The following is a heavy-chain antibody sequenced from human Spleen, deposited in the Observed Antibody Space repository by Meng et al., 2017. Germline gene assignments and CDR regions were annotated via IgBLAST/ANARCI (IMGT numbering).Heavy chain of an antibody. Sequence: ELQLVESGGDLIQPGGSLRLSCAASGFTVSNNYMNWVRQAPGKGLEWVSLIYSGGGTYYADSVKGRFTISRDKSKNTMYLQMNGLRAEDTAVYYCVSDFVGWSDFWGQGTLVTVSS. CDR1: GFTVSNNY. V-gene: IGHV3-53*01. CDR3: VSDFVGWSDF. D-gene: IGHD2-15*01. CDR2: IYSGGGT. J-gene: IGHJ5*01.